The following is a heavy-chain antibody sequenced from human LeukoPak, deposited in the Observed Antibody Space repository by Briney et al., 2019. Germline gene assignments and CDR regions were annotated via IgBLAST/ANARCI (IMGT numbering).Heavy chain of an antibody. D-gene: IGHD2-15*01. Sequence: ASVKVSCKASGYTFTGYYMHWVRQAPGQGLEWMGWINPNSGGTNYAQKLQGRVTMTTDTSTSTAYMELRSLRSDDTAVYYCARAGACSGGSCYSLWYFDLWGRGTLVTVSS. CDR1: GYTFTGYY. CDR2: INPNSGGT. V-gene: IGHV1-2*02. J-gene: IGHJ2*01. CDR3: ARAGACSGGSCYSLWYFDL.